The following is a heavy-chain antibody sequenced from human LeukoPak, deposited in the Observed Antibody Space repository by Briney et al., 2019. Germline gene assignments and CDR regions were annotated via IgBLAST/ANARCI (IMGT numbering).Heavy chain of an antibody. CDR3: ARRSISWFDS. Sequence: SETLSLTCTVSGGSISSSYWSWIRQSPGKGLEWIGYVYHSGSTNYSPSLKSRVTISVDTSKNHFSLKLNSVTAADTAVYCCARRSISWFDSWGRGTLVTVSS. V-gene: IGHV4-59*08. J-gene: IGHJ5*01. CDR1: GGSISSSY. CDR2: VYHSGST.